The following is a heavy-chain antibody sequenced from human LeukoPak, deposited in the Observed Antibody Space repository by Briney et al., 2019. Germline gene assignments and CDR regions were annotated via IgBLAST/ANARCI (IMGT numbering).Heavy chain of an antibody. CDR1: GGSISSGSYY. D-gene: IGHD1-26*01. V-gene: IGHV4-61*02. CDR2: IYTSGST. CDR3: ARDGSYYVAFDI. J-gene: IGHJ3*02. Sequence: SETLSLTCTVSGGSISSGSYYWSWIRQPAGKGLEWIGRIYTSGSTNYNPSLKSRVTISVDTSKNQFSLKLSSVTAADTAVYYCARDGSYYVAFDIWGQGTMVTVSS.